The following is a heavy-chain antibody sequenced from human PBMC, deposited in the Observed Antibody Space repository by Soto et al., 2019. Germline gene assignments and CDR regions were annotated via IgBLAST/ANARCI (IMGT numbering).Heavy chain of an antibody. Sequence: SETLSLTCTVSGGSISSSSYYWGWIRQPPGKGLEWIGSIYYSGSTYYNPSLKSRVTISVDTSKNQFSLKLSSVTAADTAVYYCARVSRITMVRGVIYYMDVWGKGTTVTVSS. CDR3: ARVSRITMVRGVIYYMDV. D-gene: IGHD3-10*01. CDR2: IYYSGST. CDR1: GGSISSSSYY. V-gene: IGHV4-39*01. J-gene: IGHJ6*03.